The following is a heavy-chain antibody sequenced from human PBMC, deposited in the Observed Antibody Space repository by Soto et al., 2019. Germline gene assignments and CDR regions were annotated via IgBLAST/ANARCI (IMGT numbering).Heavy chain of an antibody. D-gene: IGHD6-6*01. CDR1: GYTFTSYY. Sequence: ASVKVSCKASGYTFTSYYMHWVRQAPGQGLEWMGIINPSGGSTSYAQKFQGRVTMTRDTSTSTVYMELSSLRSEDTAVYYCARDLESIAARPGDPFYHYDGMDVWGQGTTVTGSS. CDR3: ARDLESIAARPGDPFYHYDGMDV. J-gene: IGHJ6*02. CDR2: INPSGGST. V-gene: IGHV1-46*01.